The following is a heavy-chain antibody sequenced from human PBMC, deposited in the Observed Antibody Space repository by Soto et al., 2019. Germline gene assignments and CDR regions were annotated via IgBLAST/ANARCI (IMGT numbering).Heavy chain of an antibody. V-gene: IGHV1-2*02. CDR1: GYTFTDYY. J-gene: IGHJ4*02. D-gene: IGHD3-10*01. Sequence: QVQLMQSGAEVKKPGASVKVSCKASGYTFTDYYMHWVRQAPGQGLEWMGWINTNSGDTTYAQKFQGSVTLTRDTSISTAYMELSRLESDDTAVFYCARGTLLRGVSAATQEYWGQGTLVTVSS. CDR2: INTNSGDT. CDR3: ARGTLLRGVSAATQEY.